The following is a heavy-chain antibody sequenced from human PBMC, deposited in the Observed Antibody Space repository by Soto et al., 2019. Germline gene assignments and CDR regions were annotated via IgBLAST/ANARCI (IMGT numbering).Heavy chain of an antibody. V-gene: IGHV4-39*01. D-gene: IGHD6-19*01. CDR1: GGSISSSSYY. Sequence: QLQLQESGPGLVKPSETLSLTCTVSGGSISSSSYYWGWIRQPPGKGLEWIGSIYYSGSTYYNPSLKSRVTISVDTSKNQFSLKLSSVTAADTAVYYCARQESVWLVIGNWFDPWGQGTLVTVSS. J-gene: IGHJ5*02. CDR3: ARQESVWLVIGNWFDP. CDR2: IYYSGST.